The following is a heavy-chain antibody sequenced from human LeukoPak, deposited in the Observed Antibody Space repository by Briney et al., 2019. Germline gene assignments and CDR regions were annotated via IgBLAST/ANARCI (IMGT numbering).Heavy chain of an antibody. CDR2: IYYSGST. Sequence: PSETLSLTCTVSGGSISSYYWSWIRQPPGKGLEWIGYIYYSGSTNYNPSLKSRVTISVDTSKNQFSLKLSSVTAADTAVYYCARANSGYEYLHYYYGMDVWGQGTTVTVSS. CDR3: ARANSGYEYLHYYYGMDV. V-gene: IGHV4-59*01. CDR1: GGSISSYY. J-gene: IGHJ6*02. D-gene: IGHD5-12*01.